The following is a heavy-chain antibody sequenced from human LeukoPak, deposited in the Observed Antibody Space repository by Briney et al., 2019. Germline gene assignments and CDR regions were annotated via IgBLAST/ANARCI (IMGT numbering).Heavy chain of an antibody. V-gene: IGHV4-34*01. CDR1: GGSFSVYY. D-gene: IGHD3-22*01. Sequence: SETLSLTCAVYGGSFSVYYWSWIRQPPGKGLEWIGEINHSGSTNYNPSLKSRVTISVDTSKNQFSLKLSSVTAADTAVYYCARGPFRYYYDSSGYNYWGQGTLATVSS. J-gene: IGHJ4*02. CDR2: INHSGST. CDR3: ARGPFRYYYDSSGYNY.